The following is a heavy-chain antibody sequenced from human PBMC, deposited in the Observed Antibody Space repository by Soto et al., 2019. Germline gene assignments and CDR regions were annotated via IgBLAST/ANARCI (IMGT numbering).Heavy chain of an antibody. CDR2: INWNSGTI. D-gene: IGHD5-18*01. CDR3: VKDRARGYKYGYWYYFDY. J-gene: IGHJ4*02. CDR1: GFTSDDYG. V-gene: IGHV3-9*02. Sequence: ELHLVESGGGLVQPGRSLTLSCAGSGFTSDDYGMHWVRQTPGKGLEWVAGINWNSGTIVYADSVKGRFTISRDNAKNALTLPMNSLRSEDTALYSCVKDRARGYKYGYWYYFDYWGQGTLVTVSS.